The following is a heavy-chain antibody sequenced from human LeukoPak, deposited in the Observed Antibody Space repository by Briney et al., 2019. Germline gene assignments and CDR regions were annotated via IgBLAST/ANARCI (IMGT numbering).Heavy chain of an antibody. CDR3: ARGDGYNPPSH. Sequence: SETLSLTCAVSGGSLSTTSWWVWLRQPPGKGLEWIGEVYHSGGGNKNYNPSLKSRVTISVDTSKNQFSLKLSSVTAADTAVYYCARGDGYNPPSHWGQGTLVTVSS. D-gene: IGHD5-24*01. V-gene: IGHV4-4*02. CDR2: VYHSGGGNK. CDR1: GGSLSTTSW. J-gene: IGHJ4*02.